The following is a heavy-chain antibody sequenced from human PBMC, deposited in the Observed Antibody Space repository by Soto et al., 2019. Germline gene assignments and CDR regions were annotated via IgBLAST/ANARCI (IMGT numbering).Heavy chain of an antibody. V-gene: IGHV4-39*01. J-gene: IGHJ4*02. CDR1: GGPISSSSYY. CDR2: IYYSGRT. CDR3: ASLYGDYVSY. Sequence: QLQLQESGPGLVKPSETLSLTCTVSGGPISSSSYYWGWIRQPPGKGLEWIGSIYYSGRTYHNPSLKSRVTISVDTSKNQFSLKLSSVTAADTAVYYCASLYGDYVSYWGQGTLVTVSS. D-gene: IGHD4-17*01.